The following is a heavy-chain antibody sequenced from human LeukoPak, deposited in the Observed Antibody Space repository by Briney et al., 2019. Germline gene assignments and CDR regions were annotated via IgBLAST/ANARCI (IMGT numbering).Heavy chain of an antibody. CDR2: FGHSGA. D-gene: IGHD2-21*01. CDR3: ARGGFCGGDACLSSYGLDV. V-gene: IGHV4-59*02. Sequence: SETLSLTCTVSGGSDTPCYWKCIRHPPAKGRVGIGFFGHSGATYSSTLKSRVSISVDTSKGQCSLSLRSVTAADTAVYFCARGGFCGGDACLSSYGLDVWGEGTTVTVSS. CDR1: GGSDTPCY. J-gene: IGHJ6*04.